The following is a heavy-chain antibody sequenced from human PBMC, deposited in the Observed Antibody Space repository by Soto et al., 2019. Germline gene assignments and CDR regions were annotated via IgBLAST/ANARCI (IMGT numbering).Heavy chain of an antibody. Sequence: SVKVSCKASGGTFSSYTISWVRQAPGQGLEWMGRIIPILGIANYAQKFQGRVTITADKATSTAYMELSSLRSEDTAVYYCARAPYYYDSSGYYLNWFDPWGQGNLVTVSS. CDR3: ARAPYYYDSSGYYLNWFDP. CDR1: GGTFSSYT. V-gene: IGHV1-69*02. D-gene: IGHD3-22*01. CDR2: IIPILGIA. J-gene: IGHJ5*02.